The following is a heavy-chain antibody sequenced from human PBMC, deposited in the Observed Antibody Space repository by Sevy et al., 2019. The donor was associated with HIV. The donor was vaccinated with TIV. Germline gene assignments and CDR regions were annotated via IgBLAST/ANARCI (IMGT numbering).Heavy chain of an antibody. CDR2: INPNSGGT. CDR1: GYTFTGYY. V-gene: IGHV1-2*06. D-gene: IGHD3-16*02. J-gene: IGHJ4*02. CDR3: ARERDGLYDYVWGSYRYGGYYFDY. Sequence: ASVKVSCKASGYTFTGYYMHWVRQAPGQGLEWMGRINPNSGGTNYAQKFQGRVTMTRDTSISTAYMELSRLGSDDTAVYYCARERDGLYDYVWGSYRYGGYYFDYWGQGTLVTVSS.